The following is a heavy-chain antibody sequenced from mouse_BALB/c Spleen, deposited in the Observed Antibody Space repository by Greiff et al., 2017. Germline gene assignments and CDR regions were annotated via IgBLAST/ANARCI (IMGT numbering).Heavy chain of an antibody. CDR1: GFDFSRYW. J-gene: IGHJ3*01. CDR3: ARRPGSSSAWFAY. V-gene: IGHV4-1*02. Sequence: EVQLVESGGGLVQPGGSLKLSCAASGFDFSRYWMSWVRQAPGKGLEWIGEINPDSSTINYTPSLKDKFIISRDNAKNTLYLQMSKVRSEDTALYYCARRPGSSSAWFAYWGQGTLVTVSA. CDR2: INPDSSTI. D-gene: IGHD1-1*01.